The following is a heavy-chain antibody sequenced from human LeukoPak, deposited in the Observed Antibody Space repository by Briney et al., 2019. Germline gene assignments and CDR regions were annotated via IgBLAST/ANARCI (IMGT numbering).Heavy chain of an antibody. CDR2: ISSSGSII. CDR3: ARDGTFYGSGSYFRYGMDV. J-gene: IGHJ6*02. CDR1: GFTFSSYG. D-gene: IGHD3-10*01. V-gene: IGHV3-48*03. Sequence: GGSLRLSCAASGFTFSSYGMNWVRQAPGKGLEWVSYISSSGSIIYYAVSVKGRFTISRDNAKNSLYLQMNSLRAEDTAVYYCARDGTFYGSGSYFRYGMDVWGQGTTVTVSS.